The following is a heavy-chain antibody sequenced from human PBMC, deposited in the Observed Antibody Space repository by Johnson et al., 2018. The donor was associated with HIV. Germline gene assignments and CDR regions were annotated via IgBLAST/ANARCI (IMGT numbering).Heavy chain of an antibody. CDR3: ACIAVETTLQAWAFDI. J-gene: IGHJ3*02. CDR1: GFTFSDYF. D-gene: IGHD1-26*01. CDR2: LYSGGST. Sequence: VQLVESGGGLVKPGGSLRLSCAGSGFTFSDYFMSWVRQAPGKGLEWVTVLYSGGSTYYADSVKGRFTISRDNSKNTLYLQMNSLRAEDTAVYYCACIAVETTLQAWAFDIWGQGTLVTVSS. V-gene: IGHV3-66*02.